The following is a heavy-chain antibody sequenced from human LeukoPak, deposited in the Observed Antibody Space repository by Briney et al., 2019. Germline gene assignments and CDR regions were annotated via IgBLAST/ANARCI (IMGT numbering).Heavy chain of an antibody. Sequence: SVKVSSKAPGGTFSSSAISCGRQAPGQGLEWMGRIIPILGIANYAQRFQGRVTITPDKSTSTAYMELSSPRSEDTAVYYCAMYFTDHDAVDIWGQGTMVTVSS. V-gene: IGHV1-69*04. CDR3: AMYFTDHDAVDI. CDR2: IIPILGIA. CDR1: GGTFSSSA. J-gene: IGHJ3*02. D-gene: IGHD2-8*01.